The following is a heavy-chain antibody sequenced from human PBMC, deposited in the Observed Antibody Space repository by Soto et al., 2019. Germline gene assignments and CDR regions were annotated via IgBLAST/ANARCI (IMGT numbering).Heavy chain of an antibody. CDR3: ARGQSSFLLDC. D-gene: IGHD2-8*02. V-gene: IGHV4-34*01. Sequence: QVQLQKWGAGLLKPSETLSLTCAVYGGSFSGYYWSWIRQPPGKGLEWIGEINHSGSTNYNPSLKSRVTISVDTSKNQFSLKLRSVTAADTAVYYCARGQSSFLLDCWGQGVLVTVSS. CDR1: GGSFSGYY. CDR2: INHSGST. J-gene: IGHJ4*02.